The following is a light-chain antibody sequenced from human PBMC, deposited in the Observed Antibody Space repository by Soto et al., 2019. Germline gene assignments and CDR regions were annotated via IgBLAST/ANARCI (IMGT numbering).Light chain of an antibody. V-gene: IGKV1-27*01. CDR3: RKYDSAPFT. J-gene: IGKJ3*01. CDR1: QGISNY. CDR2: AAS. Sequence: DIQMTQSPSSLSASVGDRVTITCRASQGISNYLAWYQQKPGKVPKLLIYAASTLQSGVPSRFSGSGSGTYFTLTISHLQPEDVATYYCRKYDSAPFTFGPGTKVNIK.